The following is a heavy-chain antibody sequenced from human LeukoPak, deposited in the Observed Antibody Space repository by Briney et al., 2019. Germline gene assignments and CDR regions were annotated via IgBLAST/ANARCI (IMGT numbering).Heavy chain of an antibody. D-gene: IGHD1-26*01. CDR3: ARGGSGSYSLDFDY. CDR1: GFTFSSYS. Sequence: GGSLRLSCAASGFTFSSYSMNWVRQAPGKGLEWVSVIYSGGSTYYADSVKGRFTISRDNSKNTLYLQMNSLRAEDTAVYYCARGGSGSYSLDFDYWGQGTLVTVSS. J-gene: IGHJ4*02. V-gene: IGHV3-53*01. CDR2: IYSGGST.